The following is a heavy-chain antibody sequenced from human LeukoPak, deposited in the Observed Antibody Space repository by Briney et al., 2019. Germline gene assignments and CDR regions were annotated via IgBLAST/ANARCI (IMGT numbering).Heavy chain of an antibody. CDR2: ISSSGSTI. V-gene: IGHV3-11*01. Sequence: GGSLRLSCAASGFTFSDYYMSWIRQAPGKGLEWVSYISSSGSTIYYADSVKGRFTISRDNAKNSLYLQMSSLRAEDTAVYYCARVPGLYCSSTSCYSAWGQGTLVTVSS. CDR3: ARVPGLYCSSTSCYSA. D-gene: IGHD2-2*01. J-gene: IGHJ4*02. CDR1: GFTFSDYY.